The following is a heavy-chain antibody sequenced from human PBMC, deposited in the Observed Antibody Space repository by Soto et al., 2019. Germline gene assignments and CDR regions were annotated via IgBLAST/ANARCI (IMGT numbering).Heavy chain of an antibody. D-gene: IGHD6-6*01. CDR3: ARAEVAARPPYFDY. J-gene: IGHJ4*02. Sequence: VACKASGYTFTGYYMHWVRQAPGQGLEWMGWINPNSGGTNYAQKFQGRVTMTRDTSISTAYMEPSRLRSDDTAVYYCARAEVAARPPYFDYWGQGTLVTVSS. V-gene: IGHV1-2*02. CDR1: GYTFTGYY. CDR2: INPNSGGT.